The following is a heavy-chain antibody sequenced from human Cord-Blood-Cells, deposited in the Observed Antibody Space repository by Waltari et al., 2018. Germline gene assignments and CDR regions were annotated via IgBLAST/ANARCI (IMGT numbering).Heavy chain of an antibody. CDR3: ARDRPKSSSSYYYGMDV. J-gene: IGHJ6*02. Sequence: QVQLVQSGAEVKKPGASVKVSCKASGYTFTSYAMHWVRQAPGQRLEWMGWINAGNCNTKYSQKFQGRVTITRDTSASTAYMELSSLRSEDTAVYYCARDRPKSSSSYYYGMDVWGQGTTVTVSS. CDR2: INAGNCNT. CDR1: GYTFTSYA. V-gene: IGHV1-3*01. D-gene: IGHD6-6*01.